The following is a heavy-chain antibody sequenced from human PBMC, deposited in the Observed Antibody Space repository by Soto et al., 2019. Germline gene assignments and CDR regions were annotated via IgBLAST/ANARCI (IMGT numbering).Heavy chain of an antibody. D-gene: IGHD5-12*01. CDR3: ARVATISGYYCMDV. CDR2: IYSGGST. Sequence: GGSQRHSCAASRFTVSRNYMSWVRQAPGKGLEWVSVIYSGGSTYYADSVKGRFTISRDNSKNTLYLQMNSLRAEDTAVYYCARVATISGYYCMDVWGKGTTVTVSS. CDR1: RFTVSRNY. J-gene: IGHJ6*03. V-gene: IGHV3-66*01.